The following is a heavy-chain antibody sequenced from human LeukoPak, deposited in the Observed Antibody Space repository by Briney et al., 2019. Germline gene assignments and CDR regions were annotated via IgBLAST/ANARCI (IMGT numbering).Heavy chain of an antibody. Sequence: SLTLSCPPSGFTFSDYYMSWIRQAPGKGMEWVSYIHSSIRYTKYADSVKGRFTISRDNAKNSLYLQMNSLRAEDTAVYYCARDGDSGSYYSYYGMDVWGKGTTVTVSS. CDR3: ARDGDSGSYYSYYGMDV. CDR1: GFTFSDYY. J-gene: IGHJ6*04. CDR2: IHSSIRYT. V-gene: IGHV3-11*06. D-gene: IGHD3-10*01.